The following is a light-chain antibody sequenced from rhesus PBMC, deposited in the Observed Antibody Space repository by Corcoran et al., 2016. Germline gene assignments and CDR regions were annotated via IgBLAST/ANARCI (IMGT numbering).Light chain of an antibody. J-gene: IGKJ1*01. Sequence: EIVMTQSPATLSLSPGDRATLSCRARQSVSSSFAWYQQKPGQAPRLLIFGASIRATGIPDRFSGRGSGTEVTLPISSLEPEDFASYYCQQDNNGPRTVGQGTKVEI. CDR3: QQDNNGPRT. CDR2: GAS. V-gene: IGKV3-42*03. CDR1: QSVSSS.